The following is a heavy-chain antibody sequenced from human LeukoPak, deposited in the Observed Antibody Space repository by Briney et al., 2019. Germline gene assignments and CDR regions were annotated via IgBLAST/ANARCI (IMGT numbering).Heavy chain of an antibody. J-gene: IGHJ4*02. D-gene: IGHD2-15*01. Sequence: PGGSLRLSCAASGFTFSSYAMSWVRQAPGKGLEWVSTISGSGGSTYYADSVKGRFTISRDNSKNTLYLQMNSLRAEDTAVYYCAKDAIGYCSGGSCYSGYWGQGTLVTVSS. CDR1: GFTFSSYA. CDR2: ISGSGGST. CDR3: AKDAIGYCSGGSCYSGY. V-gene: IGHV3-23*01.